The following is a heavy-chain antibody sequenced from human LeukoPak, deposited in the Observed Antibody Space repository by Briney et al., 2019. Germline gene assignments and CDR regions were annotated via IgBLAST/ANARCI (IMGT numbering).Heavy chain of an antibody. J-gene: IGHJ4*02. Sequence: GSLRLSCSASGFTFSSFAMFWVRQAPGKRLEYVSGISSDGGRTNYADSVKARFTISRDNSKVTLYLQMTSLRPEDTAIYYCVKDPSGNYFYFDYWGQGTLVTVSS. CDR1: GFTFSSFA. D-gene: IGHD1-26*01. CDR3: VKDPSGNYFYFDY. CDR2: ISSDGGRT. V-gene: IGHV3-64D*09.